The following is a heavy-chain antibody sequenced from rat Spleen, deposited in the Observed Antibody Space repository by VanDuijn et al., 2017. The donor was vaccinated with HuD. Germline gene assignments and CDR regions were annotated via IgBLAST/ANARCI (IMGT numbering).Heavy chain of an antibody. CDR3: ARPSYGYPFAY. V-gene: IGHV5-36*01. J-gene: IGHJ3*01. CDR1: GFTFDDYG. CDR2: ISWGGSST. D-gene: IGHD1-7*01. Sequence: EVKLVESGGGLVQPGRSLKLSCAASGFTFDDYGMAWVRQAPKNGLEWVASISWGGSSTYYPDNVKGRFTISRDNAKNALYLQMNNLRSEDTAIYYCARPSYGYPFAYWGQGTLVTVSS.